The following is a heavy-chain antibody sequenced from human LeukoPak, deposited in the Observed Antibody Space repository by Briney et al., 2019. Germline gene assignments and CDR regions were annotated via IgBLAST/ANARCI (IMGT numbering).Heavy chain of an antibody. CDR1: GFTFSSFG. D-gene: IGHD5-18*01. J-gene: IGHJ4*02. CDR2: IRYDGSNK. Sequence: GGSLRLSCAASGFTFSSFGMHWVRQAPGRGLEWVALIRYDGSNKYYADSVKGRFTIPRDNPKNTLYLQVNSLRAEDTAMYYCAKDLGYSYGYVDYWGQGALVTVSS. V-gene: IGHV3-30*02. CDR3: AKDLGYSYGYVDY.